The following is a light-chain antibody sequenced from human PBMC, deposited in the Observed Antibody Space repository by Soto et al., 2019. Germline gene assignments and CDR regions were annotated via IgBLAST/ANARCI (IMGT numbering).Light chain of an antibody. V-gene: IGLV4-69*01. CDR1: SGHSTFA. CDR3: QTWGTGIHV. CDR2: LNSDGSH. J-gene: IGLJ2*01. Sequence: PVLTQSPSASASLGASVKLTCTLSSGHSTFAIAWHQQQPEKGPRYLMYLNSDGSHTKGDGIPDRFSGSSSGAERYLTISSLQSEDEADYYCQTWGTGIHVFGGGTKLTVL.